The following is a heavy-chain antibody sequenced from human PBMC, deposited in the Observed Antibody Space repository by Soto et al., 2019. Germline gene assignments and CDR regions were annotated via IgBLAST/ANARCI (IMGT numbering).Heavy chain of an antibody. CDR2: IDGRGDST. CDR1: GFTFSSYA. J-gene: IGHJ4*02. D-gene: IGHD3-9*01. V-gene: IGHV3-23*01. Sequence: EVQLLESGGGLVQPGGSLRLSCAASGFTFSSYAMSWVRQAPGRGLEWVSAIDGRGDSTHYTESVKGRVTISRDKSKNTLYPQMNSLRVEDTAIYYCARWGWDIMTGYSHLEYWGQGTLVTVSS. CDR3: ARWGWDIMTGYSHLEY.